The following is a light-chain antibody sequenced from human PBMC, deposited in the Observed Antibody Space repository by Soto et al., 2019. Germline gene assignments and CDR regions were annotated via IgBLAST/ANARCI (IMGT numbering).Light chain of an antibody. CDR3: SSYTSSSYVV. J-gene: IGLJ2*01. CDR2: DVS. Sequence: ALTQPASVSGSPGQSITISCTGTSSDVGGYNYVSWYQQHPGKAPKLMIYDVSNRPSGVSNRFSGSKSGNTASLTISGLQAEDEADYYCSSYTSSSYVVFGGGTKVTVL. CDR1: SSDVGGYNY. V-gene: IGLV2-14*01.